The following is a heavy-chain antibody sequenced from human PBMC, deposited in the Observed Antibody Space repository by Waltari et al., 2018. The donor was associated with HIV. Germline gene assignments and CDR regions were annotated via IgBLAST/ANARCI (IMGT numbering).Heavy chain of an antibody. CDR1: GGTFSSYA. CDR2: IIPIIGTA. Sequence: QVQLVQSGAEVKKPGSSVKVSCKASGGTFSSYAISWVRQAPGQGLEWMGAIIPIIGTANYEQKIQGRVTITADESRSTAYMGRSSRRSDDTAVYYCASTVFRITAGRNPYYFDYWGQGTLVTVSS. J-gene: IGHJ4*02. D-gene: IGHD6-19*01. V-gene: IGHV1-69*01. CDR3: ASTVFRITAGRNPYYFDY.